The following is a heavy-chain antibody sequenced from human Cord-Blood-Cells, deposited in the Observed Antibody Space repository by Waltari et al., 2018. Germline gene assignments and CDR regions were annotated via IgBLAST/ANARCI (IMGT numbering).Heavy chain of an antibody. J-gene: IGHJ4*02. CDR2: ISSSGSTI. V-gene: IGHV3-48*03. D-gene: IGHD3-10*01. CDR3: ARDDPGRGFDY. CDR1: GFTFSSYE. Sequence: EVQLVESGGGWVQPGGSLRLSCAASGFTFSSYEMNWVRQAPGKGLEWVSYISSSGSTIYYADSVKGRFTISRDNAKNSLYLQMNSLRAEDTAVYYCARDDPGRGFDYWGQGTLVTVSS.